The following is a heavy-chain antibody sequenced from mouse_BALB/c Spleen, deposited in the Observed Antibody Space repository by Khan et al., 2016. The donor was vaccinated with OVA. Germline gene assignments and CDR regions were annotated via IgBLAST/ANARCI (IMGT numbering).Heavy chain of an antibody. CDR1: GDSITSGY. J-gene: IGHJ3*01. D-gene: IGHD2-14*01. V-gene: IGHV3-8*02. CDR3: ARSTYRYSFAY. Sequence: EVQLQESGPSLVKPSQTLSLTCSVTGDSITSGYWSWIRKFPGNKLEYMWYMIYTGYTDYNPSLKSRLALTRHTSKNQSYLQLNSVTTEDTATYYCARSTYRYSFAYWGQGTLVTVSA. CDR2: MIYTGYT.